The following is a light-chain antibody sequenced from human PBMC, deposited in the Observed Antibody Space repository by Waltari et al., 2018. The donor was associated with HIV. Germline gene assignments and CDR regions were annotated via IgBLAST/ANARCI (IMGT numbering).Light chain of an antibody. CDR2: AVS. Sequence: QSALTQPASVSGSPGQSITISCTGTSSDVGGYNYVSWYQQHPGKAPKLMIYAVSNRPSAVSNRFSGSKSGNTASLTISGLQAEDEADYYCSSYTSSRSYVFGTGTRVTV. V-gene: IGLV2-14*03. CDR3: SSYTSSRSYV. CDR1: SSDVGGYNY. J-gene: IGLJ1*01.